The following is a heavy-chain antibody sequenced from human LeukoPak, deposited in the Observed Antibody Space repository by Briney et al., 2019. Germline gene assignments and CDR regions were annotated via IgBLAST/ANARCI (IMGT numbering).Heavy chain of an antibody. V-gene: IGHV3-21*01. Sequence: GGSLRLSCAASGFTFSSYSMNWVRQAPGKGLEWVSSISSSSSYIYYADLVKGRFTISRDNAKNSLYLQMNSLRAEDTAVYYCARGDGRSSFLPAYWGQGTLVTVSS. CDR1: GFTFSSYS. D-gene: IGHD6-13*01. CDR3: ARGDGRSSFLPAY. CDR2: ISSSSSYI. J-gene: IGHJ4*02.